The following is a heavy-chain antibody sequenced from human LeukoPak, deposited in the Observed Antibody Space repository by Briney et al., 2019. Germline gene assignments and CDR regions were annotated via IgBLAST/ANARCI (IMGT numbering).Heavy chain of an antibody. V-gene: IGHV4-59*11. D-gene: IGHD2-15*01. CDR3: ARTLVVAAREPYFDY. Sequence: KSSETLSLTCSVSGGSISYHYWSWIRQPPGKGLEWIGSVSYSGSTNYNPSLDSRVTISLDTSKNQFSLKLSSVTAADTAIYYCARTLVVAAREPYFDYWGQGTLVTVSS. J-gene: IGHJ4*02. CDR1: GGSISYHY. CDR2: VSYSGST.